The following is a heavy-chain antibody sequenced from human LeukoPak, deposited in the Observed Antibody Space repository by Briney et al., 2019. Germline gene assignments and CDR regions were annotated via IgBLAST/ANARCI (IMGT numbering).Heavy chain of an antibody. D-gene: IGHD5-24*01. CDR2: INPNSGGT. J-gene: IGHJ3*02. Sequence: ASVKVSCKASGYTFTGYYMHWVRQAPGQGLEWMGWINPNSGGTNYAQKFQGRVTMTRDTSTSTVYMELSSLRSEDTAVYYCARVRDGYNDAYDIWGQGTMVTVPS. CDR1: GYTFTGYY. V-gene: IGHV1-2*02. CDR3: ARVRDGYNDAYDI.